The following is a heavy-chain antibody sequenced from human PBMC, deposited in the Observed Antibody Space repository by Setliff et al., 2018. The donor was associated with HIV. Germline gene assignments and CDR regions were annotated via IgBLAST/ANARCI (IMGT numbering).Heavy chain of an antibody. Sequence: GGSLRLSCAASGFTFSTYAMHWVRQAPGKGLEWVSVISYDGSDKYYADSVKGRFTISRDNSKNTLYLQMNSLRAEDTAVYYCAITSSFFVVVTEIPFDYFQHWGRGTLVTVSS. CDR2: ISYDGSDK. CDR3: AITSSFFVVVTEIPFDYFQH. V-gene: IGHV3-30*04. D-gene: IGHD2-21*02. CDR1: GFTFSTYA. J-gene: IGHJ1*01.